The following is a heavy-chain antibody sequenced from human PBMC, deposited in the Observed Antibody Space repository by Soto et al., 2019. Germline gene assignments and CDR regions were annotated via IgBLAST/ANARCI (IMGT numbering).Heavy chain of an antibody. CDR2: ISKNGIDI. Sequence: GGSLRLSCAASGFSFSTYEMNWVRQAPGKGLEWVSYISKNGIDIYYADSVKGRFTISRDNANNSLFLQMNSPRVEDTAVYYCAPRKSGSFNIGAFDIWGQGTMVTVSS. CDR3: APRKSGSFNIGAFDI. D-gene: IGHD3-10*01. J-gene: IGHJ3*02. V-gene: IGHV3-48*03. CDR1: GFSFSTYE.